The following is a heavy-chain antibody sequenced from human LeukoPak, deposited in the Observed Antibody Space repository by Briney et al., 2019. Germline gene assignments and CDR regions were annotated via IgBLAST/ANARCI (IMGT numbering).Heavy chain of an antibody. CDR3: AKDVDSTWGSIDY. CDR1: GFIFDVYA. V-gene: IGHV3-9*01. CDR2: ISWNSGTI. Sequence: GGSLRLSCAAWGFIFDVYAMHWVRQAPGKGLEWVSSISWNSGTIGYADSVKGRFTISRDNAKNSLYLQMNSLRPEDTALYYCAKDVDSTWGSIDYWGQGILVTVSS. J-gene: IGHJ4*02. D-gene: IGHD3-16*01.